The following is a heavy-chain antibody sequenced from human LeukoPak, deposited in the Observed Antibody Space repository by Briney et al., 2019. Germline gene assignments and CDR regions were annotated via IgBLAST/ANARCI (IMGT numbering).Heavy chain of an antibody. J-gene: IGHJ4*02. V-gene: IGHV4-59*01. CDR2: IYYSGSN. D-gene: IGHD2-15*01. CDR3: ARDDGSWYLDY. CDR1: GGSISSYY. Sequence: SETLSLTCTVSGGSISSYYWSWIRQPPGKGLEWIGYIYYSGSNNYNPSLKSRVTISVDTSKNQFSLKLSSVTAADTAVYYCARDDGSWYLDYWGQGTLVTVSS.